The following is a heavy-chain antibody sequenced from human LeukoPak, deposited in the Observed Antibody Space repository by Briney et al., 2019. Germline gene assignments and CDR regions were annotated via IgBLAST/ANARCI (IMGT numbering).Heavy chain of an antibody. Sequence: SQTLSLTCTVSDYSINSDYYWGWIRQPPGKGLEWIGNVYHSGNTYYNPSLKSRVTISIDTSKNQFSLKLSSVTAADTAVYYCAKSNGYGLIDIWGQGTMVTVSS. CDR2: VYHSGNT. J-gene: IGHJ3*02. CDR1: DYSINSDYY. V-gene: IGHV4-38-2*02. CDR3: AKSNGYGLIDI. D-gene: IGHD3-22*01.